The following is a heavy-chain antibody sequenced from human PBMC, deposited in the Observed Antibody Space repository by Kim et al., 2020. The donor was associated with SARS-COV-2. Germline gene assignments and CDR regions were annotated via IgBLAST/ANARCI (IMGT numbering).Heavy chain of an antibody. CDR2: ISSSDGTT. V-gene: IGHV3-48*03. CDR3: AGGTYCTAGVCPRGWYFDY. J-gene: IGHJ4*02. CDR1: GFIFSSYE. Sequence: GGSLRLSCAASGFIFSSYEMSWVRQAPGKGLDWISYISSSDGTTYYADSVKGRFTISRDNAKNSLSLQMNSLRAEDTAVYYCAGGTYCTAGVCPRGWYFDYWGQGALVTVSS. D-gene: IGHD2-8*02.